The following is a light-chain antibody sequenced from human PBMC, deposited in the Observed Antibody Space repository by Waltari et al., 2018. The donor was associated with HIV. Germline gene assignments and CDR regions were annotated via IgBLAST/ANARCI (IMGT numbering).Light chain of an antibody. CDR2: EVK. CDR1: SSDIGGYNY. V-gene: IGLV2-8*01. Sequence: QSALTQPPSASGSPGQSVTISCTGTSSDIGGYNYVSWYQQYPGKAPKLIIYEVKKPPSGVPDRFSGSKSGNAASLTVSGLQAEDEADYFCTSYAGRSNGWVFGGGTKLTVL. CDR3: TSYAGRSNGWV. J-gene: IGLJ3*02.